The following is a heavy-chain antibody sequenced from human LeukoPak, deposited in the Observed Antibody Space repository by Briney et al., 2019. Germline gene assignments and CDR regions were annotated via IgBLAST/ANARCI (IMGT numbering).Heavy chain of an antibody. CDR3: AKGRSSTSCKTFDY. J-gene: IGHJ4*02. V-gene: IGHV3-23*01. CDR1: GFTFSSYA. Sequence: GGFLRLSCAASGFTFSSYAMSWVRQAPRKGLEWVSGISGGGGSTYYADSVKGRFTISRDNSKNTLYLEMNSLRAEDTAVYYCAKGRSSTSCKTFDYWGQGTLVTVSS. CDR2: ISGGGGST. D-gene: IGHD2-2*01.